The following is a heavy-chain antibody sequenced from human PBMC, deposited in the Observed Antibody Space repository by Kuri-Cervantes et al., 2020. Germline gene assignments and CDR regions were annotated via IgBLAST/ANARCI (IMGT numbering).Heavy chain of an antibody. CDR2: ISYDGSNK. V-gene: IGHV3-30-3*01. D-gene: IGHD3-9*01. CDR3: ARSFGDYDILTGYPL. J-gene: IGHJ4*02. CDR1: GFTFSSYA. Sequence: GGSLRLSCAASGFTFSSYAMHWVRQAPGKGLEWVAVISYDGSNKYYADSVKGRFTISRDNSKNTLYLKMNSLRAEDTAVYYCARSFGDYDILTGYPLWGQGTLVTVSS.